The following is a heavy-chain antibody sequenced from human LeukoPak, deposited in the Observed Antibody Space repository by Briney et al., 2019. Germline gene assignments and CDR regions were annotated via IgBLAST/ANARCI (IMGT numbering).Heavy chain of an antibody. D-gene: IGHD3-10*01. CDR3: AKDSYYDSGSLDY. CDR2: MSYDGSNK. J-gene: IGHJ4*02. CDR1: GFTFRNHW. V-gene: IGHV3-30*18. Sequence: GGSLRLSCAASGFTFRNHWMSWVRQAPGRGLEWVAAMSYDGSNKHYVDSVKGRFTISRDNSKNTLYLQMNSLRGEDTAVYYCAKDSYYDSGSLDYWGQGTLVTVSS.